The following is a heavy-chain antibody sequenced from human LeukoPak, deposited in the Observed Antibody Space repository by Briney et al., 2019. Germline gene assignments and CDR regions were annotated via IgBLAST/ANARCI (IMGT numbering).Heavy chain of an antibody. CDR1: GGAISSYY. J-gene: IGHJ3*02. Sequence: PSETLSLTCTVSGGAISSYYWSWIRQPPGKGLEWIGYIYYSGSTNYNPSLKSRVTISVDTSKNQFSLKLSSVTAADTAVYYCARKDGYYYDDAFDIWGQGTMVTVSS. D-gene: IGHD3-22*01. CDR2: IYYSGST. CDR3: ARKDGYYYDDAFDI. V-gene: IGHV4-59*01.